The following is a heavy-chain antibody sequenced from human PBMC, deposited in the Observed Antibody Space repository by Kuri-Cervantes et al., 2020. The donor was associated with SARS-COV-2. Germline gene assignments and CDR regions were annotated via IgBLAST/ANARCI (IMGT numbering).Heavy chain of an antibody. J-gene: IGHJ4*02. V-gene: IGHV4-59*08. CDR3: ARQGSSGWYLGY. CDR1: GGSISSYY. CDR2: IYYSGST. Sequence: SETLSLTCTVSGGSISSYYWSWIRQPPGKGLEWIGYIYYSGSTNYNPSLKSRVNISVDTSKNQFSLKLSSVTAADTAVYYCARQGSSGWYLGYWGQGTLVTVSS. D-gene: IGHD6-19*01.